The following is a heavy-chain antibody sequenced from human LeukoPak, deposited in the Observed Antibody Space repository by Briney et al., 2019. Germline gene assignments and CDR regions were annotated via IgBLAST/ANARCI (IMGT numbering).Heavy chain of an antibody. CDR2: INPNGGST. CDR3: TRELGGSYNDY. CDR1: GYTFTSYY. V-gene: IGHV1-46*01. Sequence: ASVKVSCKASGYTFTSYYIHWVRQAPGQGLEWVGIINPNGGSTTYGQKFQGRVTMTRVTSTSTVYMELSSLTSDDAAVYYCTRELGGSYNDYWGQGTLVTVSS. J-gene: IGHJ4*02. D-gene: IGHD1-26*01.